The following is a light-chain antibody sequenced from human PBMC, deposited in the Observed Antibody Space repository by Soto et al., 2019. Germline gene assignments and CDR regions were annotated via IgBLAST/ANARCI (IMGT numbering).Light chain of an antibody. V-gene: IGKV1-9*01. CDR1: QGISSY. CDR3: QQLNSYRT. CDR2: AAS. J-gene: IGKJ1*01. Sequence: IQLTQSPSSLSASVGDRVTITCRASQGISSYLAWYQQKPGKAPKLLIYAASTLQSGVPSRFSGSGSGTDFTLTISSLPPEDFATYYCQQLNSYRTFGQGTKVEIK.